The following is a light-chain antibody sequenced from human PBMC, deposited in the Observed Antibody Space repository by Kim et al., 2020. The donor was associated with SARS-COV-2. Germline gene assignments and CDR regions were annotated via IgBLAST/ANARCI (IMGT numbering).Light chain of an antibody. CDR3: QSRDSGGNVV. Sequence: VALGQTVRSRCQGDSLRSYYATRYQQKRRQAPVLGIYGRNNRPSGIPDRFFGSTSGNTASLTISGAQAEDEADFYCQSRDSGGNVVFGGGTKLTVL. CDR2: GRN. CDR1: SLRSYY. V-gene: IGLV3-19*01. J-gene: IGLJ2*01.